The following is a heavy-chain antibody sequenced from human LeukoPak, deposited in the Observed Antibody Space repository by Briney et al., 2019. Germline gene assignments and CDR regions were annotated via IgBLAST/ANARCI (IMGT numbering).Heavy chain of an antibody. D-gene: IGHD3-10*01. V-gene: IGHV3-30*02. CDR2: IQSDGRNK. CDR1: GFTFSSYA. CDR3: AKDKSMVRELDY. Sequence: PGGSLRLSCAASGFTFSSYAMGWVRQAPGKGLEWLAFIQSDGRNKYYADSVKGRFTISRDNSKNTLFLQMNSLRAEDTAVYYCAKDKSMVRELDYWGQGNLVTVSS. J-gene: IGHJ4*02.